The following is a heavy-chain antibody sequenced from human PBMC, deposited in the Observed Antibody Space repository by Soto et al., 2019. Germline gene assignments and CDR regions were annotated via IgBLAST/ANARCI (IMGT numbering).Heavy chain of an antibody. V-gene: IGHV4-31*03. CDR2: IYYSGGT. CDR1: GGSISSGGYY. CDR3: ARMTTVTTNVNYYMAV. J-gene: IGHJ6*03. Sequence: SETLSLTCTVSGGSISSGGYYWSWIRQHPGKGLEWIGYIYYSGGTYYNPSLKSRVTISVDTSKNQFSLKLSSVTAADTAVYYCARMTTVTTNVNYYMAVWGKGTTVTVSS. D-gene: IGHD4-17*01.